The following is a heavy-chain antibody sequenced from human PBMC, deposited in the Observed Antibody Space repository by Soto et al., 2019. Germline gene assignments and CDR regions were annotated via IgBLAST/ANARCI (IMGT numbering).Heavy chain of an antibody. CDR3: ARLVCGGDCYIDY. Sequence: QVQLVQSGAEVKKPGASVKVSCKASGYTFTSYDIKWVRQATGQGLEWMGWMSPNSGNTNYAQKFQGRVTMTRNTSISTAYMELSSLRSDDTAVYYCARLVCGGDCYIDYWGQGTLVTVSS. V-gene: IGHV1-8*01. D-gene: IGHD2-21*02. J-gene: IGHJ4*02. CDR1: GYTFTSYD. CDR2: MSPNSGNT.